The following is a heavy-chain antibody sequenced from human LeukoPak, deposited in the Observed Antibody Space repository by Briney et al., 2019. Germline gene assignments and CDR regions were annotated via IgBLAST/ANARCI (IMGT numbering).Heavy chain of an antibody. J-gene: IGHJ4*02. D-gene: IGHD3-16*02. Sequence: GGSLRLSCAASGFTFSSYWMHWVRQPPGKGLVWVSLINTDGSSTTYADSVKGRFTISRDNAKNTLYLQMNSLRAEDTAVYYCARGYVWGSSRYLDYWGQGTLVTVSS. CDR1: GFTFSSYW. V-gene: IGHV3-74*01. CDR2: INTDGSST. CDR3: ARGYVWGSSRYLDY.